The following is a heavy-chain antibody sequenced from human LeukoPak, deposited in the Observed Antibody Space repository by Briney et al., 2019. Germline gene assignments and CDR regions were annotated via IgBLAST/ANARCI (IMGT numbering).Heavy chain of an antibody. Sequence: GGSLRLSCAASGFTFSSYAMHWVRQAPGKGLEWVAVISYDGSNKYYADSEKGRFTISRDNSKNTLYLQMNSLRAEDTAVYYCARDPDWNDFGYYFDYWGQGTLVTVSS. D-gene: IGHD1-1*01. J-gene: IGHJ4*02. CDR3: ARDPDWNDFGYYFDY. V-gene: IGHV3-30-3*01. CDR1: GFTFSSYA. CDR2: ISYDGSNK.